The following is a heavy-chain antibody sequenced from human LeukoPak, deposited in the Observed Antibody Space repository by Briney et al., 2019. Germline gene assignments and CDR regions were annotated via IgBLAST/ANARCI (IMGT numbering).Heavy chain of an antibody. CDR3: VRSLYGD. Sequence: GGSLRLSCAASGFTFSRYAMHWVRQAPGKGLEYVSAISSNGGSTYYANSVKGRFTISRDNSKNTLYLQMGSLRAEDMAVYYCVRSLYGDWGQGTLVTVSS. CDR2: ISSNGGST. J-gene: IGHJ4*02. V-gene: IGHV3-64*01. D-gene: IGHD3-3*01. CDR1: GFTFSRYA.